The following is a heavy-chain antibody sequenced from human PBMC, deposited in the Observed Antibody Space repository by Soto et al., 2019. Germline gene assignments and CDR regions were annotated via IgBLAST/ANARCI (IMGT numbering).Heavy chain of an antibody. J-gene: IGHJ4*02. V-gene: IGHV1-69*01. CDR2: IIPIFGPA. Sequence: QVQLVQSGAEVKKPGSSVKVSCKASGGTVSNSAISWLRQAPGQGLEWMGGIIPIFGPATYSQKFQDRVTITADESTGTGYMELSSLTSEDTAVYCCGIGSSWTKVEDWVQGTLVTVSA. CDR1: GGTVSNSA. D-gene: IGHD6-13*01. CDR3: GIGSSWTKVED.